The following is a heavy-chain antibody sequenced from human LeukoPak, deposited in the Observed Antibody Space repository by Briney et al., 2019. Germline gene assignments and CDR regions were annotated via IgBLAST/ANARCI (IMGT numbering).Heavy chain of an antibody. CDR1: GYTFTSYY. D-gene: IGHD3-10*01. V-gene: IGHV1-46*01. J-gene: IGHJ3*02. Sequence: GASVKVSCKASGYTFTSYYMHWVRQAPGQGLEWMGIINPSGGSTSYAQKFQGRVTMTRDMSTSTVYMELSSLRSEDTAVYYCATEIKYGSGRRDAFDIRGQGTMVTVSS. CDR3: ATEIKYGSGRRDAFDI. CDR2: INPSGGST.